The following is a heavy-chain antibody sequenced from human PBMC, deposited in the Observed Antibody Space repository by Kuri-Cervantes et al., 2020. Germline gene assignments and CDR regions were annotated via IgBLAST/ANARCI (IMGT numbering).Heavy chain of an antibody. CDR3: AKGRNSGYGFDAFDI. CDR1: GFTFSVYY. D-gene: IGHD5-12*01. CDR2: ISGSGGST. V-gene: IGHV3-23*01. J-gene: IGHJ3*02. Sequence: GGSLRLSCAASGFTFSVYYMSWIRQAPGKGLEWVSAISGSGGSTNYADSVKGRFTISRDNAKNSLYLQMNSLRAEDTALYYCAKGRNSGYGFDAFDIWGQGTMVTVSS.